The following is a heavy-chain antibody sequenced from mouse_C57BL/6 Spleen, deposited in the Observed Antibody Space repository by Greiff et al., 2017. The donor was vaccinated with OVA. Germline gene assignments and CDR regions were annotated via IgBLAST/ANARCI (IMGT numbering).Heavy chain of an antibody. J-gene: IGHJ3*01. Sequence: VQLQQSGGGLVKPGGSLKLSCAASGFTFSDYGMHWVRQAPEKGLEWVAYISSGSSTIYYADTVKGRFTISRDNAKNTLFLQMTSLRSEDTAMYYCARGGNFAYWGQGTLVTVSA. CDR1: GFTFSDYG. CDR3: ARGGNFAY. D-gene: IGHD2-1*01. V-gene: IGHV5-17*01. CDR2: ISSGSSTI.